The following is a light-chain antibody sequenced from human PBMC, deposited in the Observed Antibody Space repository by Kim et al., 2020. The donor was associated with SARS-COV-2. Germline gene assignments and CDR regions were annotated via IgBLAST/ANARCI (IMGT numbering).Light chain of an antibody. Sequence: EIVLTQSPGTLSLSPGERATLSCRASQSVSSSYLAWYQQKPGQAPRVLIYGASNRATGIPDRFSGSGSGTDFTLTISRLEPEDFAVYYCQKYGGSPRTVGQGTKVDIK. V-gene: IGKV3-20*01. J-gene: IGKJ1*01. CDR2: GAS. CDR3: QKYGGSPRT. CDR1: QSVSSSY.